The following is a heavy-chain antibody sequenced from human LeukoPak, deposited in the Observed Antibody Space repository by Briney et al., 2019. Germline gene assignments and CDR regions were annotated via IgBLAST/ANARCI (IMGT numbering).Heavy chain of an antibody. V-gene: IGHV3-53*01. CDR3: VSRAWMDQ. CDR1: GFTVSSNY. CDR2: IYSGGST. J-gene: IGHJ5*02. Sequence: GGSLRLSCAASGFTVSSNYMSWVRQAPGKGLEWVSVIYSGGSTYYADSVKGRFTISRDNSKNTLYLQMNSLRDEDTAVYYCVSRAWMDQWGQGTLVTVSS.